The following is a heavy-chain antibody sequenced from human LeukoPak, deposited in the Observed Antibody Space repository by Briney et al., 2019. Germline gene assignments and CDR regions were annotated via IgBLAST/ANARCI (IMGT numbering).Heavy chain of an antibody. CDR2: INWNGGST. Sequence: GGSLRLSCAASGFTFDDYGMSWVRQAPGKGLEWVSGINWNGGSTGYADSVKGRFTISRDNAKNSLYLQMNSPRAEDTALYHCARDPGGSYFFQGDDAFDIWGQGTMVTVSS. CDR3: ARDPGGSYFFQGDDAFDI. J-gene: IGHJ3*02. CDR1: GFTFDDYG. V-gene: IGHV3-20*01. D-gene: IGHD1-26*01.